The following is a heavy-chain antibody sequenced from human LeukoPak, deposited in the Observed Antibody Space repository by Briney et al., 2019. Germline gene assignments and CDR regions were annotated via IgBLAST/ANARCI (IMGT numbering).Heavy chain of an antibody. CDR3: ARDQGYDYVWGSNRYVY. D-gene: IGHD3-16*02. J-gene: IGHJ4*02. V-gene: IGHV3-23*01. Sequence: GGSLRLSCAASGFTFNSHAMSWVRQAPGKGLEWVSAISGGGGSTYHADFVKGRFTISRDNSKNTLSLQMNSLGVEDTAVYYCARDQGYDYVWGSNRYVYWGQGSPVTVSS. CDR2: ISGGGGST. CDR1: GFTFNSHA.